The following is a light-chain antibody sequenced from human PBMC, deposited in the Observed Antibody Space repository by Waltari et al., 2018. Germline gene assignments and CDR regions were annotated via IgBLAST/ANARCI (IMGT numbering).Light chain of an antibody. CDR1: GESSASA. CDR3: QTWGMNIQV. V-gene: IGLV4-69*01. Sequence: QLVLTQSPSASASLGASVKLTCPLTGESSASAIAWPQQQPEKGPRYLMNVNSDGSHDKADGIPERFSGSSAGAERYLIISRLQSDDEADYFCQTWGMNIQVFGGGTRLTVL. J-gene: IGLJ3*02. CDR2: VNSDGSH.